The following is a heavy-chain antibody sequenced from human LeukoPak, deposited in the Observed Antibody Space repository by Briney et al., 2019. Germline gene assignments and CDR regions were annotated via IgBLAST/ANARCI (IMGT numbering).Heavy chain of an antibody. J-gene: IGHJ4*02. Sequence: GWSLRLSCAASGFTFSSYGMHWVRQAPGKGLEWVSAISGSGGSKYYADSVKGRFTISRDNSKNTLYLQMNSLRAEDRAVYYFANLVWFGELEWGQGTLVTVSS. CDR1: GFTFSSYG. CDR3: ANLVWFGELE. V-gene: IGHV3-23*01. CDR2: ISGSGGSK. D-gene: IGHD3-10*01.